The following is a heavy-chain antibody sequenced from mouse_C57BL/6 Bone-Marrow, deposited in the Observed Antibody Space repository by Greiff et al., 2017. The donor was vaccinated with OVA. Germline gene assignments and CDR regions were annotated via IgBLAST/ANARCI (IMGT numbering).Heavy chain of an antibody. D-gene: IGHD1-3*01. Sequence: VQLQQPGAELVMPGASVKLSCKASGYTFTSYWMHWVKQRPGQGLEWIGEIDPSDSYTNYNQKFKGKSTLTVDKSSSTAYMQLSSLTSEDSAVYYCARRSGYRPWFAYWGQGTLVTVSA. V-gene: IGHV1-69*01. CDR3: ARRSGYRPWFAY. CDR1: GYTFTSYW. CDR2: IDPSDSYT. J-gene: IGHJ3*01.